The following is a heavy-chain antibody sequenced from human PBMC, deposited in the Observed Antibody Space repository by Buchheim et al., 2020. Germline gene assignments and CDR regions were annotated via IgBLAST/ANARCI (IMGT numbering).Heavy chain of an antibody. CDR1: GGSISSYY. Sequence: QVQLQESGPGLVKPSETLSLTCTVSGGSISSYYWSWIRQPPGKGLEWIGYISYSGSTNYNPTIKRRVTISVDTSTNQFSLKLSSVTAADTAVYYCARVPRDSTPLGWFDPWGQGTL. CDR2: ISYSGST. V-gene: IGHV4-59*01. CDR3: ARVPRDSTPLGWFDP. J-gene: IGHJ5*02. D-gene: IGHD6-13*01.